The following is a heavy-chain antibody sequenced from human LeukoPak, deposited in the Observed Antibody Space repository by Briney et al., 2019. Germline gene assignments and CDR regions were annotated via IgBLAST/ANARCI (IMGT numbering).Heavy chain of an antibody. J-gene: IGHJ2*01. D-gene: IGHD6-25*01. CDR1: GYSFTSYW. Sequence: GESLKISGKVFGYSFTSYWIGWLRQMPGKGLGWMGIIYPGDSDTRYSPSFQGQVTISADKSISTAYLQWSCLKASDTAMYYCARHAIAADWWTDQDKWYFDLWGRGTLVTVSS. V-gene: IGHV5-51*01. CDR3: ARHAIAADWWTDQDKWYFDL. CDR2: IYPGDSDT.